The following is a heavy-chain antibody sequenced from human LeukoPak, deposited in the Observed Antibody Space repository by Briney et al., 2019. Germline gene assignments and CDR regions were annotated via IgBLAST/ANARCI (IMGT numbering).Heavy chain of an antibody. D-gene: IGHD2-21*02. J-gene: IGHJ5*01. V-gene: IGHV5-51*01. Sequence: GEALQISSEGSGGSFTKFWIGWVRQMPGKGLELMGIIYPADSDTRYSPSFQGQVPISADKSISTAYLQWSSLKTSDTAMYYCARLPHCGSDCYPNWFDSWGQGTLVTVSS. CDR1: GGSFTKFW. CDR3: ARLPHCGSDCYPNWFDS. CDR2: IYPADSDT.